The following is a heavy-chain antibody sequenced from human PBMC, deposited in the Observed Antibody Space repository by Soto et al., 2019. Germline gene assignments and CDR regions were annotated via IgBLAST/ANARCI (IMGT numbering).Heavy chain of an antibody. CDR3: AKDRGWSSADLDY. D-gene: IGHD6-19*01. Sequence: QVQLAESGGGVVQPGRSPRLSCAASGFTFSSFGMHWVRQVPGKGLEWVALISYDGSKKYYADSVKGRFTISRDKSKNTLYLQMNSLRVEDTAVYYCAKDRGWSSADLDYWGQGTLVTVSS. V-gene: IGHV3-30*18. J-gene: IGHJ4*02. CDR2: ISYDGSKK. CDR1: GFTFSSFG.